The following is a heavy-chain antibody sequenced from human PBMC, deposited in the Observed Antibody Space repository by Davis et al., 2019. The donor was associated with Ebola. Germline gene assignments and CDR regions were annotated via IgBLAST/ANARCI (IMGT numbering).Heavy chain of an antibody. CDR1: CGSISSYY. CDR3: AREPTSYDSSGHTRRGIAFDI. Sequence: PSETLSLTCTVSCGSISSYYWSWIRQPAGKGLEWIGHMYTSGSTNYNPSLKSRVTISVDTSKNQFSLNLSSVTAADTAVYYCAREPTSYDSSGHTRRGIAFDIWGQGTMITVSS. D-gene: IGHD3-22*01. J-gene: IGHJ3*02. CDR2: MYTSGST. V-gene: IGHV4-4*07.